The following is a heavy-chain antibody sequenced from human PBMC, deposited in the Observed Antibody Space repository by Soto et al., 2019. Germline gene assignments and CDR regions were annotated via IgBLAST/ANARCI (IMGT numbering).Heavy chain of an antibody. CDR1: GGSITSYY. V-gene: IGHV4-4*07. J-gene: IGHJ5*02. D-gene: IGHD1-1*01. CDR2: IYATGTT. Sequence: SETLSLTCTVSGGSITSYYWSWIRKSAGKGLEWIGRIYATGTTDYNPSLKSRVMMSVDTSKKQFSLRLRSVTAADTAVYYCVRDGTKTLRDWFDPWGQGISVTVSS. CDR3: VRDGTKTLRDWFDP.